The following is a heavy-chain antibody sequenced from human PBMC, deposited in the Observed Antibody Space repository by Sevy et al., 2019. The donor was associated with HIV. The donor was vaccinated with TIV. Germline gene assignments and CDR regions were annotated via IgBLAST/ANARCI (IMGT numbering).Heavy chain of an antibody. V-gene: IGHV4-39*01. Sequence: SENLSLTCTVSGGSISSSSYYWGWIRQPPGKGLEWIGSIYYSGSTYYNPSLKSRVTISVDTSKNQFSLKLGSVTAADTAVYYCARHYVAYYDSSGYYYRRGYFDYWGQGTLVTVSS. J-gene: IGHJ4*02. CDR3: ARHYVAYYDSSGYYYRRGYFDY. D-gene: IGHD3-22*01. CDR1: GGSISSSSYY. CDR2: IYYSGST.